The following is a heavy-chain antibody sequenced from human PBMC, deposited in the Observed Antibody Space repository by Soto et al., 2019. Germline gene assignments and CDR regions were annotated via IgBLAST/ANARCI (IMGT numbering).Heavy chain of an antibody. V-gene: IGHV4-31*03. Sequence: QVQLQESGPGLVKPSQTLSLTCTVSGDSITSGGYYWTWIRQHPGKGLEWIGYIYYSGVTYYNPSLKSRVSISVDTSKNQFSLKLSSVTAADTAMYYCARDLRGRRSGRFDPWGQGTLVTVSS. J-gene: IGHJ5*02. CDR1: GDSITSGGYY. CDR2: IYYSGVT. CDR3: ARDLRGRRSGRFDP. D-gene: IGHD3-10*01.